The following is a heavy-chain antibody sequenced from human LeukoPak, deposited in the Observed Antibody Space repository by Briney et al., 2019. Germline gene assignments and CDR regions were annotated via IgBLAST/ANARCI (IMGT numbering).Heavy chain of an antibody. V-gene: IGHV3-48*01. CDR1: GFTFSSYS. CDR3: ARGWYYDSSGDAFDI. J-gene: IGHJ3*02. CDR2: ISSSSSTI. Sequence: GGSLRLSCAASGFTFSSYSMNWVRQAPGKGLEWVSYISSSSSTIYYADLVKGRFTISRDNAKNSLYLQMNSLRAEDTAVYYCARGWYYDSSGDAFDIWGQGTMVTVSS. D-gene: IGHD3-22*01.